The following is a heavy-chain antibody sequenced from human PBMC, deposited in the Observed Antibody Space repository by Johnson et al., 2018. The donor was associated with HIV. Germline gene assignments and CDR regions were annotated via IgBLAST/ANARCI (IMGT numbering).Heavy chain of an antibody. V-gene: IGHV3-7*01. CDR2: INQDGSEK. D-gene: IGHD2-2*01. CDR1: GFPFSSFW. J-gene: IGHJ3*02. Sequence: VQLVECGGGLVQPGGSLRLSCVVSGFPFSSFWMHWFRQTPGKGLEWVANINQDGSEKYYVDSARGRFTISRDNAKNSLYLQMSSLRAEDTAVYYCATDIVVVLALGGDAFDIWGQGTMVIVSS. CDR3: ATDIVVVLALGGDAFDI.